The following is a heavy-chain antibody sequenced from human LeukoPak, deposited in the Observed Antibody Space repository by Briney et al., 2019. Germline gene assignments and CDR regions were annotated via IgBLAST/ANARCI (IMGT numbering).Heavy chain of an antibody. CDR3: ARDLSSSSTAYFQH. V-gene: IGHV3-21*01. CDR1: GFTFSSYS. D-gene: IGHD6-6*01. J-gene: IGHJ1*01. CDR2: ISSSSTYI. Sequence: GGSLRLSCAASGFTFSSYSMNWVRQAPGKGLDWVSSISSSSTYIYYADSVKGRFTISRDNAKNSLYLQMNSLRAEDTAVYYCARDLSSSSTAYFQHWGQGTLVTVSS.